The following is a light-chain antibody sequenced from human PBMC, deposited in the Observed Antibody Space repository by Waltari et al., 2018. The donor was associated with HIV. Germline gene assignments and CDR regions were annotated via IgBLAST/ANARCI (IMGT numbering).Light chain of an antibody. V-gene: IGKV1-9*01. CDR3: QQVNSYPLT. J-gene: IGKJ4*01. CDR1: QTLSTY. CDR2: GAS. Sequence: DIQLTQSPPFLSASPGDRVSIACRANQTLSTYLAWYQQKPGKAPKLLLYGASILQTGVPSRFTGRGSGTEFHLTITSLQPEDFATYYCQQVNSYPLTFGRGTKVEVK.